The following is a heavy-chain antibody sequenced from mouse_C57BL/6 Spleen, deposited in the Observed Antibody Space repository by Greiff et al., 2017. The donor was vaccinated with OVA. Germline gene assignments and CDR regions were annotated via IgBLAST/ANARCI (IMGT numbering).Heavy chain of an antibody. CDR3: AKGQYYYGNTDSAMDY. Sequence: EVMLVESGGGLVKPGASLKLSCAASGFTFSDYGMHWVRQAPEQGLEWVAYISSGSSTIYYADTVKGRFTISRDNATNTLFLQLTSLSSEDTAMYYCAKGQYYYGNTDSAMDYWGQGTSVTVSS. CDR1: GFTFSDYG. CDR2: ISSGSSTI. J-gene: IGHJ4*01. D-gene: IGHD1-1*01. V-gene: IGHV5-17*01.